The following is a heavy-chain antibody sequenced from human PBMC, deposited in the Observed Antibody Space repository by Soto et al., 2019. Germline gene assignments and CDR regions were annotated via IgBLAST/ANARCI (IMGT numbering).Heavy chain of an antibody. CDR1: GYTFTNYA. D-gene: IGHD2-2*01. V-gene: IGHV1-3*01. J-gene: IGHJ6*03. CDR3: ARGHLAVVPVASWFYYMDV. CDR2: INAGNGNT. Sequence: GASVKVSCKASGYTFTNYAVHWVRQAPGRRLEWMGWINAGNGNTRFSQNLQGRVTITRDTSARTVYMELSSLRSEDTAVYYCARGHLAVVPVASWFYYMDVWGKGTTVTVYS.